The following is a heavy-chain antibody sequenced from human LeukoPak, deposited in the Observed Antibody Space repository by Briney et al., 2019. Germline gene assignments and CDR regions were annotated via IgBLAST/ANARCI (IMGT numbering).Heavy chain of an antibody. D-gene: IGHD5-12*01. CDR1: GFTFSSYG. Sequence: GGSLRLSCAASGFTFSSYGMHWVRQAPGKGLEWVAVISYDGIHKYYADSVKGRSAISRDNSKNTLSLQLNGLTAEDTALYYCAKDLHAASRHDTRGILDYWGQGALVTVSS. J-gene: IGHJ4*02. CDR2: ISYDGIHK. V-gene: IGHV3-30*18. CDR3: AKDLHAASRHDTRGILDY.